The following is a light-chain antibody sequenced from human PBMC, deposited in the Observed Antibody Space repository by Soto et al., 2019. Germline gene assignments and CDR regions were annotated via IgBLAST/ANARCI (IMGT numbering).Light chain of an antibody. CDR3: QQYSNWPAIT. J-gene: IGKJ5*01. CDR1: QSISSN. Sequence: EIVMTQSPPTLSVSPGERAALSCRASQSISSNLAWYQQKSGQAPRLLIYGASTRATGIPARFSGSGSGTEFTLTISSLQSEDFAVYYCQQYSNWPAITFGQGTRLEIK. V-gene: IGKV3D-15*01. CDR2: GAS.